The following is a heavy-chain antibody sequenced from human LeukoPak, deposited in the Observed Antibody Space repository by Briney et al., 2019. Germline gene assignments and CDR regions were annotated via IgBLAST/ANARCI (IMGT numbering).Heavy chain of an antibody. Sequence: PGGSLRLSCVASGFTFSSYAMTWVRQAPGRGLDWVSTIRSSDSSTIYADSVQGRFTISRDNSKNTLYLQMNGLGAEDTAVYYCAGSAVGHNFDYWGQGTLVTVSS. J-gene: IGHJ4*02. CDR2: IRSSDSST. CDR1: GFTFSSYA. CDR3: AGSAVGHNFDY. D-gene: IGHD6-19*01. V-gene: IGHV3-23*01.